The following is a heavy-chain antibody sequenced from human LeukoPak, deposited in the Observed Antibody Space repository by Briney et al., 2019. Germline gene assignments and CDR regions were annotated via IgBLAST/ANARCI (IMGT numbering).Heavy chain of an antibody. J-gene: IGHJ6*03. Sequence: SETLSLTCTVSGGSISSNYWGCIRQPPGKGLEWIGSIYYSGSTYYNPSLKSRVTISVDRSKNQFSLKLSSVTAADTAVYYCAALVGATNQGYYYYYMDVWGKGTTVTVSS. V-gene: IGHV4-39*07. CDR3: AALVGATNQGYYYYYMDV. CDR2: IYYSGST. D-gene: IGHD1-26*01. CDR1: GGSISSNY.